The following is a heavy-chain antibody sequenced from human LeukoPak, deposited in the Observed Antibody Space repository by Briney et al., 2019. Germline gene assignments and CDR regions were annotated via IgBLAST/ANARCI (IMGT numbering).Heavy chain of an antibody. CDR2: ISGSGGST. V-gene: IGHV3-23*01. D-gene: IGHD1/OR15-1a*01. Sequence: GGSLRLSCAASGFTFSSYAMSWVRQAPGKGLEWVSAISGSGGSTYYADSVKGRFTISRDNSRNTLYLQMNSLRAEDTAVYYCAKPEVREHFTTDYWGQGTLVTVSS. J-gene: IGHJ4*02. CDR3: AKPEVREHFTTDY. CDR1: GFTFSSYA.